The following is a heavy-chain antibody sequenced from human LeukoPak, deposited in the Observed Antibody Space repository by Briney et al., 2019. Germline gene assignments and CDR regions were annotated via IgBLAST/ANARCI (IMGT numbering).Heavy chain of an antibody. CDR3: ARADYYGSGNKNWFDP. V-gene: IGHV1-2*02. D-gene: IGHD3-10*01. J-gene: IGHJ5*02. Sequence: WASVKVSCKASGYTFTGYYMHWVRQAPGQGLEWMGWINPNSGGTNYAQKFQGRVTMTRDTSISTAYMELSRLRSDDTAVYYCARADYYGSGNKNWFDPWGQGTLVTVSS. CDR2: INPNSGGT. CDR1: GYTFTGYY.